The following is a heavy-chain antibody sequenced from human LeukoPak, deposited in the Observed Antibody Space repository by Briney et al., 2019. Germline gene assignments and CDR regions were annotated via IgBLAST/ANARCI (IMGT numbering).Heavy chain of an antibody. CDR1: GFNFSSYE. V-gene: IGHV3-48*03. J-gene: IGHJ3*02. CDR3: AREGPGGGFDI. CDR2: ISGSGTAI. Sequence: PGGSLRLSCAASGFNFSSYEMNWVRQAPGKGLEWVSYISGSGTAIYYADSVKGRFTISRDNAKNSLYLQMNSLRAEDTAVYFCAREGPGGGFDIWGQGTMVTVSS.